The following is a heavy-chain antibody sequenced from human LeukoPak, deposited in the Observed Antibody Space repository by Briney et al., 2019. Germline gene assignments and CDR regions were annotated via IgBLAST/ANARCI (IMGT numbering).Heavy chain of an antibody. J-gene: IGHJ5*02. V-gene: IGHV4-39*07. CDR2: IYYSGST. CDR1: GGSISSSSYY. D-gene: IGHD3-9*01. CDR3: ARRRGRWGSYYDILTGYRVAPYNWFDP. Sequence: SETLTLTCTVSGGSISSSSYYWGWIRQPPGKGLEWIGSIYYSGSTYYNPSLKSRVTISVDTSKNQFSLKLSSVTAADTAVYYCARRRGRWGSYYDILTGYRVAPYNWFDPWGQGTLVTVSS.